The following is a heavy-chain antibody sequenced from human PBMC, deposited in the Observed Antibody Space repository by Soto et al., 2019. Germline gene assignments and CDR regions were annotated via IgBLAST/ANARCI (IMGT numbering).Heavy chain of an antibody. CDR2: IYWDVDK. D-gene: IGHD2-15*01. Sequence: QITLKESGPPLVRPAQTLTLTCAFSGFSLTTTRMGVAWIRQPPGKALEWLALIYWDVDKRYSPSLKNRLTASKDTSTNRVVLTITNISPDDTGTYYCAHAGDFDLLSFDRWRPRTRVTVSS. CDR1: GFSLTTTRMG. CDR3: AHAGDFDLLSFDR. J-gene: IGHJ4*02. V-gene: IGHV2-5*02.